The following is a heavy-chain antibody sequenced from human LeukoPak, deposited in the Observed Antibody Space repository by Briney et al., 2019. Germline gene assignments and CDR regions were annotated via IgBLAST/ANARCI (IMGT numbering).Heavy chain of an antibody. V-gene: IGHV4-39*01. J-gene: IGHJ3*02. CDR1: GGSISSSSYY. CDR3: ARSAYYYDSSGYPGDAFDI. CDR2: IYYSGST. Sequence: SETLSLTCTVSGGSISSSSYYWGWIRQPPGKGLEWIGSIYYSGSTYYNPSLKSRVTISVDTSKNQFSLELSSVAAADAAVYYCARSAYYYDSSGYPGDAFDIWGQGTMVTVSS. D-gene: IGHD3-22*01.